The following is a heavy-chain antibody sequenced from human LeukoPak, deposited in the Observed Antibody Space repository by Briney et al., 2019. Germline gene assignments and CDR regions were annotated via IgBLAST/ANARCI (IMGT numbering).Heavy chain of an antibody. CDR1: GGSFSGYY. CDR3: ARGRITMVRGVILDY. Sequence: SETLSLTCAVYGGSFSGYYWSWIRQPPGKGLEWSGEINHSGSTNYNPSLKSRVTISVDTSKNQFSLKLSSVTAADTAVYYCARGRITMVRGVILDYWGQGTLVTVSS. CDR2: INHSGST. J-gene: IGHJ4*02. D-gene: IGHD3-10*01. V-gene: IGHV4-34*01.